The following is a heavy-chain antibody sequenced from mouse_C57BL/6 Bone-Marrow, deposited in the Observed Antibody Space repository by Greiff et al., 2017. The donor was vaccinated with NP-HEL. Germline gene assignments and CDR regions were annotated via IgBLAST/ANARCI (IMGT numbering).Heavy chain of an antibody. CDR2: IYPRSGNT. D-gene: IGHD1-1*01. J-gene: IGHJ2*01. Sequence: QVQLQQSGAELARPGASVKLSCKASGYTFTSYGISWVKQRTGQGLEWIGEIYPRSGNTYYNEKFKGKATLTADKSSSTAYMELRSLTSEDSAVYFCARRATVVATKDYWGQGTTLTVSS. CDR1: GYTFTSYG. CDR3: ARRATVVATKDY. V-gene: IGHV1-81*01.